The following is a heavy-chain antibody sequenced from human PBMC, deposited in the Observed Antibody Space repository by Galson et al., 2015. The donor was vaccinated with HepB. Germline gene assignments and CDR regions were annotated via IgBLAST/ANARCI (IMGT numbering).Heavy chain of an antibody. CDR1: GGSISSYY. CDR3: ARMSAAAMLDY. CDR2: ISYSGST. Sequence: SETLSLTCTVSGGSISSYYWSWIRQPPGKGLEWIAYISYSGSTNYNPSLKSRVTISLDSSKNQFSLRLSSVTAADTAVYYCARMSAAAMLDYWGQGTLVTVSS. J-gene: IGHJ4*02. V-gene: IGHV4-59*08. D-gene: IGHD2-2*01.